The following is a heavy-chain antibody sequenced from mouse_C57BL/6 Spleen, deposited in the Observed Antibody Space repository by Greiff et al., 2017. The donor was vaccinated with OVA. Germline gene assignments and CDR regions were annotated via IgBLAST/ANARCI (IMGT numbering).Heavy chain of an antibody. CDR1: GFTFSDYY. CDR3: ARITTVVEFYAMDY. CDR2: INYDGSST. V-gene: IGHV5-16*01. D-gene: IGHD1-1*01. J-gene: IGHJ4*01. Sequence: EVKLVESEGGLVQPGSSMKLSCTASGFTFSDYYMAWVRQVPEKGLEWVANINYDGSSTYYLDSLKSRFIISRDNAKNILYLQMSSLKSEDTATYYCARITTVVEFYAMDYWGQGTSVTVSS.